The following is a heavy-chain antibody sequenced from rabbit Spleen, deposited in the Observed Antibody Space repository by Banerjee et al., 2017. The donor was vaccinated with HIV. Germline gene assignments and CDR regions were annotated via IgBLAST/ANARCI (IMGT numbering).Heavy chain of an antibody. Sequence: QEQLEESGGGLVQPGGSLTLSCKASGFDFSRTGVSWVRQAPGKGLEWIGYIDLLFGTTYYASWARGRCTTSKTSSTTVTLQMTSLTGADTATYFCARDGDDAGYDFNLWGPGTLVTVS. CDR3: ARDGDDAGYDFNL. V-gene: IGHV1S45*01. CDR2: IDLLFGTT. D-gene: IGHD3-1*01. J-gene: IGHJ4*01. CDR1: GFDFSRTG.